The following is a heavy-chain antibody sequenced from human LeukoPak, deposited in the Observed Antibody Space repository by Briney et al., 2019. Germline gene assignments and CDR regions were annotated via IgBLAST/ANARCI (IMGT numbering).Heavy chain of an antibody. CDR1: GGSISSTNSY. J-gene: IGHJ4*02. D-gene: IGHD6-19*01. CDR2: IFYSGST. CDR3: TRQNSVAGTSFDY. Sequence: SETLSLTCTVSGGSISSTNSYWGWIRQSPGKGLEWIGSIFYSGSTYYTPSLKSRVTISVDTSKNQFSLKLSSVTAADTAVYYCTRQNSVAGTSFDYWGQGTLVTVSS. V-gene: IGHV4-39*01.